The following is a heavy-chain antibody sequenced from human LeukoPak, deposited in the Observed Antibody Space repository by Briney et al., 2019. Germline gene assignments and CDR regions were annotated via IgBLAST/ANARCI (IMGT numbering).Heavy chain of an antibody. D-gene: IGHD3-9*01. CDR1: GFTFSSYS. J-gene: IGHJ4*02. CDR2: ISGGSSFT. Sequence: GGSLRLSCAASGFTFSSYSMNWVRQAPGKGLEWVSYISGGSSFTYYVDSVKGRFTISRDNAKNSLYLQMNSLRAEDTAVYYCAREASYYDILTGYYKNGYYFDYWGQGTLVTVSS. V-gene: IGHV3-21*01. CDR3: AREASYYDILTGYYKNGYYFDY.